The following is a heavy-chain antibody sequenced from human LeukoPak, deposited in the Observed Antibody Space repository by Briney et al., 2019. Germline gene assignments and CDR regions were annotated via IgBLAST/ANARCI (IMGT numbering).Heavy chain of an antibody. CDR1: GFIFSTYS. J-gene: IGHJ6*03. CDR3: ARSGIKMVRGVIIKSPYHMDV. CDR2: ISSSSSYI. Sequence: GGSLRLSCAASGFIFSTYSMNWVRQAPGKGLEWVSSISSSSSYIYYADSMKGRFTISRDDAKNSLSLQMNSLRAEDTAVYYCARSGIKMVRGVIIKSPYHMDVWGKGTTVTVSS. D-gene: IGHD3-10*01. V-gene: IGHV3-21*01.